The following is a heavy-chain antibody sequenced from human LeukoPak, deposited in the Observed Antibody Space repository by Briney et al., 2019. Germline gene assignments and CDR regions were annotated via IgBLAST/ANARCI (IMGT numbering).Heavy chain of an antibody. CDR1: GFTFDDYA. V-gene: IGHV3-9*01. CDR2: ISWNSGSI. D-gene: IGHD2-2*01. J-gene: IGHJ4*02. Sequence: GGSLRLSCAASGFTFDDYAMHWVRQAPGKGLEWVPGISWNSGSIGYADSVKGRFTISRDNAKNSLYLQMNSLRSEDTAVYYCARKSGSSTSSPYGHWGQGTLVTVSS. CDR3: ARKSGSSTSSPYGH.